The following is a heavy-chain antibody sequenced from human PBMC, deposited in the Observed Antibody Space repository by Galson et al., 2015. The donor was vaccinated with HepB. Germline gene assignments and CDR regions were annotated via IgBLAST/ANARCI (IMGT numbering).Heavy chain of an antibody. V-gene: IGHV1-69*04. Sequence: SVKVSCKASGGTFSSYTISWVRQAPGQGLEWMGRIIPILGIANYAQKFQGRVTITADKSTSTAYMELSSLRSEDTAVYYCARDNTAMAYYYYGMDVWGQGTTVTVSS. D-gene: IGHD5-18*01. J-gene: IGHJ6*02. CDR1: GGTFSSYT. CDR3: ARDNTAMAYYYYGMDV. CDR2: IIPILGIA.